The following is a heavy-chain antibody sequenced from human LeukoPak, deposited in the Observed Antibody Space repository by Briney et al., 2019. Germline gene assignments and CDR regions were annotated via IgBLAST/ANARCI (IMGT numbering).Heavy chain of an antibody. Sequence: GGSLRLSCAASGFTFSSYEMNWVRQAPGKGLEWVSYISSSGSTIYYADSVKGRFTISRDNAKNSLYLQMNSLRAEDTAVYYCAKDAGDSSGYYYSLDYWGQGTLVTVSS. CDR1: GFTFSSYE. D-gene: IGHD3-22*01. CDR2: ISSSGSTI. V-gene: IGHV3-48*03. CDR3: AKDAGDSSGYYYSLDY. J-gene: IGHJ4*02.